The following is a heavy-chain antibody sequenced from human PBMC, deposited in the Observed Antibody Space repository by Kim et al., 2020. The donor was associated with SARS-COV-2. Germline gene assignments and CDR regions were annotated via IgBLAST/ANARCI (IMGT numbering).Heavy chain of an antibody. J-gene: IGHJ6*02. V-gene: IGHV3-48*03. CDR1: GFTFSTHE. CDR3: ARIVIRARGFTMDV. D-gene: IGHD3-16*02. Sequence: GGSLRLSCAASGFTFSTHEMNWVRQAPGKGLEWVSYISNTVSTMYYADSVKGRFTISRDNAKNSLYLQMNSLRAEDTAVYYCARIVIRARGFTMDVWGQG. CDR2: ISNTVSTM.